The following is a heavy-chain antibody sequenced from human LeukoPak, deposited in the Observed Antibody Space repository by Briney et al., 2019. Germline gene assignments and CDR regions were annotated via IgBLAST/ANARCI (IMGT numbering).Heavy chain of an antibody. Sequence: GESLKISCKGSGYSFTSYWIGWGRQMPGKGLEWMGFIYPDDYDTRYSPSFQGHVTISADNSISTAYLQWSSLKASDTAIYYCARPRDDFWSGYYWSDAFDIWGQGTMVTVSS. J-gene: IGHJ3*02. V-gene: IGHV5-51*01. CDR3: ARPRDDFWSGYYWSDAFDI. CDR2: IYPDDYDT. D-gene: IGHD3-3*01. CDR1: GYSFTSYW.